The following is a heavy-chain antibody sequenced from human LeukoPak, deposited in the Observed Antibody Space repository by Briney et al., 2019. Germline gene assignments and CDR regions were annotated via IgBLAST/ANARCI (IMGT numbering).Heavy chain of an antibody. Sequence: ASVKVSCKASGYTFTGYHMHWVRQAPGQGLEWMGRINPNSGDTNYAQNFQGRVTMTRDTSISTAYMELSRLRSDDTAVYYCARDYCSSTSCLFDYWGQGTLITVSS. CDR2: INPNSGDT. J-gene: IGHJ4*02. CDR3: ARDYCSSTSCLFDY. V-gene: IGHV1-2*06. CDR1: GYTFTGYH. D-gene: IGHD2-2*01.